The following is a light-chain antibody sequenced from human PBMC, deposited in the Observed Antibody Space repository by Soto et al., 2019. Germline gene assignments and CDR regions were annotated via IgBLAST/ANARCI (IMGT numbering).Light chain of an antibody. J-gene: IGLJ1*01. Sequence: LTQPASVSGSPGQSITISCTGTSSDVGGYTYVSWYQQHPGKAPKLMIYEVSNRPSGVSNRFSGSKSGNTASLTISGLQAEDEADYYCSSYTSSSALVFGLGTKVTVL. CDR1: SSDVGGYTY. V-gene: IGLV2-14*01. CDR2: EVS. CDR3: SSYTSSSALV.